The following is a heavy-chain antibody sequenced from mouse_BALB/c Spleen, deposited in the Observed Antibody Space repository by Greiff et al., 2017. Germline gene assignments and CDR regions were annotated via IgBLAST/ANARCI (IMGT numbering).Heavy chain of an antibody. CDR2: ISSGGGNT. Sequence: EVKLMESGGGLVKPGGSLKLSCAASGFAFSSYTMSWVRQTPEKRLEWVATISSGGGNTYYPDSVKGRFTISRDNAKNNLYLQMSSLRSEDKALYYCARWGGTGYFDYWGQGTTLTVSS. CDR1: GFAFSSYT. D-gene: IGHD3-3*01. J-gene: IGHJ2*01. CDR3: ARWGGTGYFDY. V-gene: IGHV5-9*03.